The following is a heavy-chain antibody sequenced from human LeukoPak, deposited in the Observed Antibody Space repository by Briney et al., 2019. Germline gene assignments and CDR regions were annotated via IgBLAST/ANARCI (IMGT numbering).Heavy chain of an antibody. D-gene: IGHD1-26*01. CDR2: ISWNSGSI. J-gene: IGHJ4*02. Sequence: GGSLRLSCAASGFTFDDYAMHWVRQAPGKGLEWVSGISWNSGSIGYADSVKGRFTISRDNAKNSLYLQMNSLRAGDTALYYCAKDITGGSYGFDYWGQGTLVTVSS. CDR3: AKDITGGSYGFDY. CDR1: GFTFDDYA. V-gene: IGHV3-9*01.